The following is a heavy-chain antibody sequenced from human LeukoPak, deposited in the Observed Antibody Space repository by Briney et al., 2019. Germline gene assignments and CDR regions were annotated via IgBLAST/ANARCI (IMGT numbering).Heavy chain of an antibody. CDR2: IKQDGSEK. Sequence: GGSLGLSCAASGFSFGSYWMCWVRQAPGKGLGWVANIKQDGSEKYYVDSVKGRFTISRDNAKNSLYLQMNSLRAEDTAVYYCSTRLGVVWFGASNRFGSWGQGTLVTVSS. J-gene: IGHJ4*02. D-gene: IGHD3-10*01. V-gene: IGHV3-7*01. CDR1: GFSFGSYW. CDR3: STRLGVVWFGASNRFGS.